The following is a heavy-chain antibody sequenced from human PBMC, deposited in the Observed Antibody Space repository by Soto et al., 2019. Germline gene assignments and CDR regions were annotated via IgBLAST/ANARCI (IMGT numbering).Heavy chain of an antibody. V-gene: IGHV3-23*01. CDR1: GVAFNISA. CDR2: ISGSAGST. J-gene: IGHJ3*01. Sequence: GGSLRLSCAASGVAFNISAINWVCQAQGKGLEWVSSISGSAGSTFYADPVKGRFTISRDNSKNTLYLQMNSLRAEDTAVYFCARDLRIVVGAPFDVWGQGTVVTVSS. CDR3: ARDLRIVVGAPFDV. D-gene: IGHD2-21*01.